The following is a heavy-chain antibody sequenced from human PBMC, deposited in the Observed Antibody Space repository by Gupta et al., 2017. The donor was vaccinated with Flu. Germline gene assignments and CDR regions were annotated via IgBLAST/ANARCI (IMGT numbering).Heavy chain of an antibody. J-gene: IGHJ4*02. CDR1: GYTFTNYY. Sequence: VQLVQSGAEVKKPGASLKGSCKASGYTFTNYYLHWVRKAPGQVLEWMGVIHPNGDSTTYAQTFQGRITMTRDTSTNTGYMELSSLRSEDTAVYYCARGRNYYDSVSPPDYWGQGTLVTVSS. V-gene: IGHV1-46*01. D-gene: IGHD3-22*01. CDR2: IHPNGDST. CDR3: ARGRNYYDSVSPPDY.